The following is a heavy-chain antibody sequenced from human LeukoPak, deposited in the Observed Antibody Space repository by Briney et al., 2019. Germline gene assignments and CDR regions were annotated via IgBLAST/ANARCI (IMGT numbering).Heavy chain of an antibody. CDR2: LYNNGST. J-gene: IGHJ4*02. D-gene: IGHD4-17*01. CDR3: TRDIGSGDYVFFDS. Sequence: PAETLSLTCTVSGASVSGYYWSWIRLPAGKGLEWIGRLYNNGSTNCNPSLKSRVTMSVGTSKNQLSLRLKSVTAADTAVYYCTRDIGSGDYVFFDSWGQGTRVIVSS. V-gene: IGHV4-4*07. CDR1: GASVSGYY.